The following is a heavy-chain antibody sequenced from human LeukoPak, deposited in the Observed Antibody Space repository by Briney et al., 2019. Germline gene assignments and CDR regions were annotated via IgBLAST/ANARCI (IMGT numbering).Heavy chain of an antibody. Sequence: SGTLSLTCAVSGGSISSSNWWSWVRQPPGKGLEWIGYIYYSGSTNYSPSLKSRVTISIDTSKNQFSLKLSSVTAADTAVYYCAREDVATMAFDYWGQGTLVSVSS. CDR2: IYYSGST. V-gene: IGHV4-4*02. CDR1: GGSISSSNW. J-gene: IGHJ4*02. D-gene: IGHD5-12*01. CDR3: AREDVATMAFDY.